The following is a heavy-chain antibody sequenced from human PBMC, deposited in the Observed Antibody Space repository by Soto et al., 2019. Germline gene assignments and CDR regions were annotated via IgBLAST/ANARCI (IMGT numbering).Heavy chain of an antibody. CDR3: GVHEDAQSRSWYDP. CDR2: MSYFGST. V-gene: IGHV4-39*01. J-gene: IGHJ5*02. Sequence: PSETLSLTCTVSGGSISSSIYYWAWIRQPPGKGLEWIGSMSYFGSTYYNPSLKSRVVISEDTSKNQFSLKLSSVTAADTAVYYCGVHEDAQSRSWYDPWGQGTLDTVAS. D-gene: IGHD2-15*01. CDR1: GGSISSSIYY.